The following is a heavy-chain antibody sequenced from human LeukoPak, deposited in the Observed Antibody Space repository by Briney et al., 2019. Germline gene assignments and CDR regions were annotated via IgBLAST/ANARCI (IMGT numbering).Heavy chain of an antibody. Sequence: SDPLSLTCTVSGASVSSGGYYWSWIRQPPGKGLEWIGYMSYSGSTNYNPSLKSRVTISVDTSKNQFSLKLSSVTTADTAVYYCTRGVIYWGQGTLVTVSS. J-gene: IGHJ4*02. CDR1: GASVSSGGYY. CDR2: MSYSGST. V-gene: IGHV4-61*08. CDR3: TRGVIY. D-gene: IGHD3-10*01.